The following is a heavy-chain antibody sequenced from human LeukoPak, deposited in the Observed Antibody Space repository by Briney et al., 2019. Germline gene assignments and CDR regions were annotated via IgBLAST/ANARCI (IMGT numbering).Heavy chain of an antibody. V-gene: IGHV3-53*05. CDR3: AKDMGYYYGPFDY. J-gene: IGHJ4*02. CDR2: IYTGGST. Sequence: GGSLRLSCAASGFTVSSNYMSWVRQAPGKGLEWVSAIYTGGSTYYAGSVKGRFTISRDNSKNMLYLQMNSLRAEDTALYYCAKDMGYYYGPFDYWGQGTLVTVSS. CDR1: GFTVSSNY. D-gene: IGHD3-10*01.